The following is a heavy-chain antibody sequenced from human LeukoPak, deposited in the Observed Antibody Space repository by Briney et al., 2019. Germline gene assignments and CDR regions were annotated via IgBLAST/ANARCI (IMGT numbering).Heavy chain of an antibody. D-gene: IGHD3-10*01. Sequence: SETLSLTCTISGDSTNTYFWSWIRQPPGKGLEWIGYFYYTGTTNYNPSLKSRVTISVDTSKNQFSLKLNSVTAADTAVYYCARHYGPWGQGTLVTVSP. CDR3: ARHYGP. CDR1: GDSTNTYF. CDR2: FYYTGTT. V-gene: IGHV4-59*08. J-gene: IGHJ5*02.